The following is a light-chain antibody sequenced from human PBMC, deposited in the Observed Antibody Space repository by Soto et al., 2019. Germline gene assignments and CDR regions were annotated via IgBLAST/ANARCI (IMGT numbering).Light chain of an antibody. Sequence: EIVMTQSPAVLSVSPGERATLSCRASQSVSSNLAWYQQKLGQAPSLLIYGASTRVTGVPARFSGSRSGTEFTLTISSLQSEDFAVYYCQQYNRRSPWTFGQGTKVEIK. CDR1: QSVSSN. J-gene: IGKJ1*01. V-gene: IGKV3-15*01. CDR3: QQYNRRSPWT. CDR2: GAS.